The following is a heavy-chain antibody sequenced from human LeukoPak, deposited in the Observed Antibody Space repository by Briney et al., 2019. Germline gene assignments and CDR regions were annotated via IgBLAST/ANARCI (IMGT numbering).Heavy chain of an antibody. J-gene: IGHJ4*02. CDR1: GGSISSSSYY. V-gene: IGHV4-39*07. CDR2: IYYSGST. Sequence: SETLSLTCTVSGGSISSSSYYWGWIRQPPGKGLEWIGSIYYSGSTYYNPSLKSRVTISVDTSKNQFSLNLNSVTAADTAVYYCATATSGWTAIDYWGQGTLVTVSS. D-gene: IGHD6-19*01. CDR3: ATATSGWTAIDY.